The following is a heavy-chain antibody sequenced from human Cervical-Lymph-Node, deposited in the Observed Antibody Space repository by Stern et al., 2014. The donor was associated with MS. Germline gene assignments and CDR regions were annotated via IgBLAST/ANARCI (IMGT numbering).Heavy chain of an antibody. Sequence: QVQLQESGPGLVKPSQTLSLTCTVSGGSISSGSYYWSWIRQPAGKGLEWIGRIYTSGSTSYNHSLKSRVTLSVDTSKNQFSWKLSSLTAADTAVYYCARVSVQGGWHVFFDYWGQGTLVTVSS. CDR3: ARVSVQGGWHVFFDY. CDR1: GGSISSGSYY. J-gene: IGHJ4*02. V-gene: IGHV4-61*02. CDR2: IYTSGST. D-gene: IGHD6-19*01.